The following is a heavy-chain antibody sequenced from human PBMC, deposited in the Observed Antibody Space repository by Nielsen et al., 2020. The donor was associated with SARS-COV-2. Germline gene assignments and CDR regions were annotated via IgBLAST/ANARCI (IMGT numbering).Heavy chain of an antibody. J-gene: IGHJ4*02. CDR3: ASDPSYASSWLHYFDF. D-gene: IGHD5-12*01. CDR2: ISASSANI. Sequence: GDSLKISCAASGFTFNTYAMNWVRQAPGKGLEWVAYISASSANIHYAASVNGRFTVSRDNAKNSLYLQMNNLRDEDTAVYYCASDPSYASSWLHYFDFWGQGTLVTVSS. CDR1: GFTFNTYA. V-gene: IGHV3-48*02.